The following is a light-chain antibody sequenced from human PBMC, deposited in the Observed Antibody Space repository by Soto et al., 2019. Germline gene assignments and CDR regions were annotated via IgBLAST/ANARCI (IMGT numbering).Light chain of an antibody. Sequence: QSVLTQPPSASGTPGQRVTLSCSGSSSNIGSNYVYWYQQLPGTAPKLLIYRNNQRPSGVPDRFSGSKSGTSASLAISGLRPEDEADYYCAAWDDSLSGRYVFGTGTKVTVL. CDR2: RNN. J-gene: IGLJ1*01. V-gene: IGLV1-47*01. CDR3: AAWDDSLSGRYV. CDR1: SSNIGSNY.